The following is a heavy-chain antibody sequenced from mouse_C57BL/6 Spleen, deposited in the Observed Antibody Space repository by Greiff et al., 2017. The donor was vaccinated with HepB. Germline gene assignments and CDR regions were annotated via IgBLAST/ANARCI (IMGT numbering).Heavy chain of an antibody. J-gene: IGHJ3*01. CDR3: ARDAYGNSPFAY. CDR1: GYAFSSSW. Sequence: VKLMESGPELVKPGASVKISCKASGYAFSSSWMNWVKQRPGKGLEWIGRIYPGDGDTNYNGKFKGKATLTADKSSSTAYMQLSSLTSEDSAVYFCARDAYGNSPFAYWGQGTLVTVSA. CDR2: IYPGDGDT. V-gene: IGHV1-82*01. D-gene: IGHD2-1*01.